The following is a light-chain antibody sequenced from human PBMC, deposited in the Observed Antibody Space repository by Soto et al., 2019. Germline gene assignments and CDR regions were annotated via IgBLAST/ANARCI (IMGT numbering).Light chain of an antibody. CDR3: QHSNTYIPGT. CDR1: QSVSSW. V-gene: IGKV1-5*01. J-gene: IGKJ1*01. Sequence: DIQMTQTPATLSTFAGDRVTVTCRASQSVSSWVAWYQEKPGRGPKLLIYDASTWQSGVPSRFIGSGSGTEFTLTITSLQPDDFATYYCQHSNTYIPGTFGQGTKVYI. CDR2: DAS.